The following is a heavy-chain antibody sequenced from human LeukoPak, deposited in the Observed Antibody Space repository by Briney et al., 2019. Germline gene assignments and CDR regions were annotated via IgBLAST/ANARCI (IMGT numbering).Heavy chain of an antibody. V-gene: IGHV3-23*01. CDR3: AKDGVYSSSPPFDY. D-gene: IGHD6-6*01. CDR2: ISGSGGST. Sequence: PGGSLRLSCAASGFAFNSYSMSWVRQAPGKGLEWVSAISGSGGSTYYADSVKGRFTISRDNSKNTLYLQMNSLRAEDTAVYYCAKDGVYSSSPPFDYWGQGTLVTVSS. J-gene: IGHJ4*02. CDR1: GFAFNSYS.